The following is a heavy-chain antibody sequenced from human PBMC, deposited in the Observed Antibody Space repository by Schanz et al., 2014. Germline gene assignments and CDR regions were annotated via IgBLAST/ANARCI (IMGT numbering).Heavy chain of an antibody. CDR1: GFVFSIYS. CDR2: ISGRDGST. Sequence: EVQLVESGGGLVQPGGSLRLSCAASGFVFSIYSMNWVRQAPGKGLEWVSAISGRDGSTYYADSVRGRFTISRDNSKNTLYLQMNSLRAEDTAVYYCANNWNLDYWGQGTLVTVSS. V-gene: IGHV3-23*04. D-gene: IGHD1-20*01. J-gene: IGHJ4*02. CDR3: ANNWNLDY.